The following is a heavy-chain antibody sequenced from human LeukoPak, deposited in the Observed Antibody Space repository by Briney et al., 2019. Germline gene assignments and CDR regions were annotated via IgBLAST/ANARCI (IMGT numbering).Heavy chain of an antibody. CDR3: ARRFVGDYDIMAGYNGRYYFDY. V-gene: IGHV4-34*01. CDR1: GGSFSGYY. J-gene: IGHJ4*02. D-gene: IGHD3-9*01. CDR2: INHSGSI. Sequence: SETLSLTCAVYGGSFSGYYWSWIRQPPGKGLEWIGEINHSGSINFNPFLKSRVTISINTSKNQFSLKLSSVTAADTAVYYCARRFVGDYDIMAGYNGRYYFDYWGQGTLVTVSS.